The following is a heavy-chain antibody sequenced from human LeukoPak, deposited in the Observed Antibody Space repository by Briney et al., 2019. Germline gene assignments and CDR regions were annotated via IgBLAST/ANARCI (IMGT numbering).Heavy chain of an antibody. CDR1: GFTFSSYW. Sequence: GGSLRLSCAASGFTFSSYWMSWVRQAPGKGLEWVANIKQDGSEKDYVDSVKGRFTISRDNAKNSLYLQMNSLRAEDTAVYYCARDNYNFWSGYYFDYWGQGTLVTVYS. D-gene: IGHD3-3*01. CDR3: ARDNYNFWSGYYFDY. CDR2: IKQDGSEK. J-gene: IGHJ4*02. V-gene: IGHV3-7*01.